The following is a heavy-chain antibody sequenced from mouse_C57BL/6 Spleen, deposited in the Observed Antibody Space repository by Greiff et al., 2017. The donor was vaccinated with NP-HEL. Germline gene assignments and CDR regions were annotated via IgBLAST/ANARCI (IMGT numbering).Heavy chain of an antibody. Sequence: QVQLQQPGAELVMPGASVKLSCKASGYTFTSYWMHWVKQRPGQGLEWIGELDPSDSYTNYNQKFKGKSTLTVDKASSTAYRQLSSRTAEDSAVYDCARGGSSYEDYAMDYWGQGTSVTVSS. J-gene: IGHJ4*01. CDR2: LDPSDSYT. D-gene: IGHD1-1*01. CDR1: GYTFTSYW. CDR3: ARGGSSYEDYAMDY. V-gene: IGHV1-69*01.